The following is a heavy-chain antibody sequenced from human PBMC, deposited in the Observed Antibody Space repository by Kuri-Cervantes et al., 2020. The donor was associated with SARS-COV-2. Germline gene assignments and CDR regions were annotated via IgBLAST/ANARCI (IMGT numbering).Heavy chain of an antibody. J-gene: IGHJ6*03. CDR2: MNPNSGNT. V-gene: IGHV1-8*02. Sequence: ASVKVSCKASGYTFTSYDINWVRQATGQGLEWMGWMNPNSGNTGYAQKFQGRVTMTRNTSVSTAYMELSRLRSDDTAVYYCARVAVGATHPNYYMDVWGKGTTVTVSS. CDR1: GYTFTSYD. D-gene: IGHD1-26*01. CDR3: ARVAVGATHPNYYMDV.